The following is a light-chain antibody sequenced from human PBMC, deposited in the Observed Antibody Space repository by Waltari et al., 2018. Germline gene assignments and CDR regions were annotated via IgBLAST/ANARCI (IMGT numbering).Light chain of an antibody. CDR2: EAA. J-gene: IGKJ1*01. V-gene: IGKV3-20*01. Sequence: EIMLTQSPGTLSLSPGELATLSCRASQSISKYLAWYQQKPGQAPRLLIYEAASRATGIPDRFGGSGSGTDFSLTISRLEPEDSAVYYCQKYGTLPATFGQGTKVEIK. CDR3: QKYGTLPAT. CDR1: QSISKY.